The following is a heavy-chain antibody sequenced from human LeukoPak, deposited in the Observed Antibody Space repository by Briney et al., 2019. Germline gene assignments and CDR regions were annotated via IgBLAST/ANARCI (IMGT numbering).Heavy chain of an antibody. CDR1: GGSISPYY. J-gene: IGHJ6*02. CDR3: ARDHWLFPSKTWYYYGMDV. V-gene: IGHV4-59*01. Sequence: SETLSLTCVVSGGSISPYYWSWIRQSPGKGLEWIGYIDPSGSASYNPSLKSRVTIFVDTSKNLFSLILTSVSASDTAIYYCARDHWLFPSKTWYYYGMDVWGQGTTVTVSS. D-gene: IGHD3-9*01. CDR2: IDPSGSA.